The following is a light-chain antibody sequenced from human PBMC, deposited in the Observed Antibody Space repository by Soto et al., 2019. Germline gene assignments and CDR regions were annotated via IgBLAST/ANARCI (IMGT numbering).Light chain of an antibody. CDR2: LNSDGSH. J-gene: IGLJ2*01. CDR1: SGHSSYA. Sequence: QSVLTQSPSASASLGASVKLTCTLSSGHSSYAIAWHQQQPEKGPRYLMKLNSDGSHSTGDGIPVRFSGSSSGAERYLTISSLQAEDEADYYCQTWSSGIQVFGGGTKLTVL. CDR3: QTWSSGIQV. V-gene: IGLV4-69*01.